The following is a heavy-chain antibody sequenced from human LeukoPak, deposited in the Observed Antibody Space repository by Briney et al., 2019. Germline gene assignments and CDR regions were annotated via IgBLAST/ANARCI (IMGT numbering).Heavy chain of an antibody. D-gene: IGHD3-22*01. CDR2: IKSDGKT. V-gene: IGHV3-74*01. CDR1: GFTFSSYW. J-gene: IGHJ1*01. Sequence: GGSLRLSCAASGFTFSSYWMHWVRQAPGKGRVWVSRIKSDGKTNYADSVKGRFTISRDNAKNTVSLQMNSLRAEDTGVYYCARAPSEIGGYYPEYFRHWGQGTLVTVSS. CDR3: ARAPSEIGGYYPEYFRH.